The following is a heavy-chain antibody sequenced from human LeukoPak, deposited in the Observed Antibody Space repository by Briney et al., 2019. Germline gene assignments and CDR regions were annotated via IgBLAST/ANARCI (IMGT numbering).Heavy chain of an antibody. V-gene: IGHV1-2*02. J-gene: IGHJ3*02. CDR2: INPNSGGT. CDR3: ARQYSSGWAFDI. Sequence: ASVKVSCKASGYTFTGYYMHWVRQAPGQGLKRIGWINPNSGGTNYAQKFQGRVTMTRDTSISTAYMELSRLRSDDTAVYYCARQYSSGWAFDIWGQGTMVTVSS. D-gene: IGHD6-19*01. CDR1: GYTFTGYY.